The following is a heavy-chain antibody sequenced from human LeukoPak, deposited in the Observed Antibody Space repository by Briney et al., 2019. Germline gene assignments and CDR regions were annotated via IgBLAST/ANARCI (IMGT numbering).Heavy chain of an antibody. J-gene: IGHJ6*03. CDR2: ISAYNGNT. CDR3: ARDVRRYCSSTSCPRYYMDV. D-gene: IGHD2-2*01. V-gene: IGHV1-18*01. CDR1: GYTFTSYG. Sequence: ASVKVSCKASGYTFTSYGISWVRQAPGQGLEWMGWISAYNGNTNYAQKLQGRVTMTTDTSTSTAYMELRSLRSDDTAVHYCARDVRRYCSSTSCPRYYMDVWGKGTTVTVSS.